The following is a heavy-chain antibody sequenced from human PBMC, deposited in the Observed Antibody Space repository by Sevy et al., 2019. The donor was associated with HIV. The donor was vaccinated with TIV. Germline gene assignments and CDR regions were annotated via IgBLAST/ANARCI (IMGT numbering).Heavy chain of an antibody. CDR1: GFTFSSYA. Sequence: GGSLRLSCAASGFTFSSYAMSWVRQAPGKGLEWVSAISGSGGSTYYADSVKGRFTISRDNSMNTLYLQMNSLRAEDTAVYYCAKDRMVQGVTGKDDAFDIWGQGTMVTVSS. D-gene: IGHD3-10*01. CDR3: AKDRMVQGVTGKDDAFDI. J-gene: IGHJ3*02. CDR2: ISGSGGST. V-gene: IGHV3-23*01.